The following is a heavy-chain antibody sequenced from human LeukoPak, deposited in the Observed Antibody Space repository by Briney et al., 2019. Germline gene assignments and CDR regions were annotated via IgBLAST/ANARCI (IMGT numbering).Heavy chain of an antibody. CDR1: GYTFSNYG. J-gene: IGHJ4*02. V-gene: IGHV1-18*04. D-gene: IGHD6-19*01. CDR2: TSYNGNT. CDR3: ARHRGSGWQALGY. Sequence: ASVKVSCKASGYTFSNYGFSWVRQAPGLGLEWMGWTSYNGNTNYAQKFQDRATMTTDTSTTTAYMELRSLESDDTAVYYCARHRGSGWQALGYWGQGTLVTVSS.